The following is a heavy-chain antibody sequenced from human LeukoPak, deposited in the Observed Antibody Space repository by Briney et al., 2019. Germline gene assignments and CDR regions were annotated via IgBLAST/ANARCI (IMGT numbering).Heavy chain of an antibody. CDR3: AKPQSPYYYYYYGMDV. CDR2: IRSSSCYI. Sequence: GGSVRLSCVVSGFTFSSYSMNWVSQAPGKGLEGVSFIRSSSCYIYYADSVKGRFTISRDNAKNSLFLQMHRLRAEDTAVYYCAKPQSPYYYYYYGMDVWGQGTTVTVSS. J-gene: IGHJ6*02. CDR1: GFTFSSYS. V-gene: IGHV3-21*06.